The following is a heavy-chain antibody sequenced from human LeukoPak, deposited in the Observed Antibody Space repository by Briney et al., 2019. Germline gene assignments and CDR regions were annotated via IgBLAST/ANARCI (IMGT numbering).Heavy chain of an antibody. CDR3: ARGVAVAGFLSYFDY. V-gene: IGHV3-33*08. CDR1: GFTFSSYG. D-gene: IGHD6-19*01. Sequence: GRSLRLSCAASGFTFSSYGMHWVRQAPGKGLEWVAVIWYDGSSKYYADSVKGRFTISRDNSKNTLYLQMNSLRAEDTAVYYCARGVAVAGFLSYFDYWGQGTLVTVSS. CDR2: IWYDGSSK. J-gene: IGHJ4*02.